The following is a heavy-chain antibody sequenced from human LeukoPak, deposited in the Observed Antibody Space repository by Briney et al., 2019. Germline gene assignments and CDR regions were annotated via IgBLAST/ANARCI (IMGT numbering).Heavy chain of an antibody. V-gene: IGHV1-69*01. CDR3: AREGRYCGGDCYYFDY. D-gene: IGHD2-21*02. CDR2: IIPIFGTA. J-gene: IGHJ4*02. Sequence: SVKVSCKASGGTFSSYAISWVRQAPGQGLEWMGGIIPIFGTANYAQTFQGRVTITADESTSTAYMELSSLRSEDTAVYYCAREGRYCGGDCYYFDYWGQGTLVTVSS. CDR1: GGTFSSYA.